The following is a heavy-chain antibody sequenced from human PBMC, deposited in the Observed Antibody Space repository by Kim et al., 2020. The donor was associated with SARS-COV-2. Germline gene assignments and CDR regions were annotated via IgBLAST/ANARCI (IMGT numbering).Heavy chain of an antibody. D-gene: IGHD1-1*01. J-gene: IGHJ3*02. Sequence: GGSLRLSCAASGFTFSGSDMHWVRQASGKGLEWVGRIRSKANSYATAYAASVKGRFTISRDDSKTTAYLQMNSLKTEDTAVYYCNRVPGTTLAFWDTFEIWGHGTMVTLSS. CDR1: GFTFSGSD. CDR2: IRSKANSYAT. CDR3: NRVPGTTLAFWDTFEI. V-gene: IGHV3-73*01.